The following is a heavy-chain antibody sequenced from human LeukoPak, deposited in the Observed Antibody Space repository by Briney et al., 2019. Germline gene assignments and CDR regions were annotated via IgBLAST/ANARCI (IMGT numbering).Heavy chain of an antibody. Sequence: SVKVSCKASGGTFSSYAISWVRQAPGQGLEWMGGIIPIFGTANYAQKFQGRVTITADESTSTAYMELSSLRSEDTAVYYCATEPIAVAGTIVDYWGQGTLVTVSS. V-gene: IGHV1-69*13. CDR1: GGTFSSYA. J-gene: IGHJ4*02. CDR3: ATEPIAVAGTIVDY. D-gene: IGHD6-19*01. CDR2: IIPIFGTA.